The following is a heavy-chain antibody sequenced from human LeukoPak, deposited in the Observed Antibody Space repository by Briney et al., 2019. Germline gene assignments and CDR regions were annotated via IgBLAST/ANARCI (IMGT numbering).Heavy chain of an antibody. J-gene: IGHJ4*02. V-gene: IGHV3-15*03. CDR2: IRSKVNGGTT. D-gene: IGHD6-19*01. Sequence: GGSLRLSCTASGLRFRDAWMTWVRQVPGKGLEWVGRIRSKVNGGTTDYAAPVKGRFTISRDDSINTMYLQMNSLRTEDTALYYCAKDVPYTGGLPLIYWGPGTLVTVSS. CDR1: GLRFRDAW. CDR3: AKDVPYTGGLPLIY.